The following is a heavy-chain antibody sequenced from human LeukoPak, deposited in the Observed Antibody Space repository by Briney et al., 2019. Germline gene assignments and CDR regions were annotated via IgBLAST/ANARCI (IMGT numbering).Heavy chain of an antibody. D-gene: IGHD3-22*01. Sequence: GGSLRLSCAASGFTFSSYAMHWVRQAPGKGLEWVAVISYDGSNKYYADSVKGRFTISRDNSKNTLYLQMNSLRAEDTAVYYCARVLYDSSGYYFFTYYYYGMDVWGQGTTVTVSS. J-gene: IGHJ6*02. CDR2: ISYDGSNK. CDR3: ARVLYDSSGYYFFTYYYYGMDV. CDR1: GFTFSSYA. V-gene: IGHV3-30*04.